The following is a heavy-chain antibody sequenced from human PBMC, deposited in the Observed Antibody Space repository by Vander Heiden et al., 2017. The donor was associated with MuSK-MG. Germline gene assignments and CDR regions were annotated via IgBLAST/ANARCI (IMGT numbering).Heavy chain of an antibody. CDR3: ARTYYYDSSGYYRVRGDYYYGMDV. CDR2: IYYSGST. J-gene: IGHJ6*02. V-gene: IGHV4-61*01. D-gene: IGHD3-22*01. Sequence: LQESGPGLVKPSETMSLTCTVSGGSVSSGSYYWSWIRQPPGKRLEWIGYIYYSGSTNYNPSLKGRVTISVDTSKNQFSLKLSSVTAADTAVYYCARTYYYDSSGYYRVRGDYYYGMDVWGQGTTVTVSS. CDR1: GGSVSSGSYY.